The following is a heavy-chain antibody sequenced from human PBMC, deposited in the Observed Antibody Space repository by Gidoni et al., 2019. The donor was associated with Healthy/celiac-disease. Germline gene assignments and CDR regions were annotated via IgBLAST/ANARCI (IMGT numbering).Heavy chain of an antibody. Sequence: QVQRVQSGAEVKKPGSSVKVSCKASGGTFSSYTISWVRQAPGQGLEWMGRIIPILGIANYAQKFQGRVTITADKSTSTAYMELSSLRSEDTAVYYCARLRYYGSGSPFDYWGQGTLVTVSS. V-gene: IGHV1-69*02. CDR1: GGTFSSYT. J-gene: IGHJ4*02. D-gene: IGHD3-10*01. CDR3: ARLRYYGSGSPFDY. CDR2: IIPILGIA.